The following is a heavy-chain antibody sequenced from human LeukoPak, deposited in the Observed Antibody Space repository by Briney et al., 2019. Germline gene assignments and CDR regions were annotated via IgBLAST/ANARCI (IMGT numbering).Heavy chain of an antibody. D-gene: IGHD3-16*01. CDR1: GDSIISSSW. J-gene: IGHJ4*02. Sequence: SGTLSLTCAVSGDSIISSSWWSWVRQSPGKGLEWIGQIHHSGNTNYNPSLESRVTISVDKSKNQFSLNLSSVTAADTAVYYCARDLVRAGPMGDGDYWGQGTLVTVSS. CDR3: ARDLVRAGPMGDGDY. CDR2: IHHSGNT. V-gene: IGHV4-4*02.